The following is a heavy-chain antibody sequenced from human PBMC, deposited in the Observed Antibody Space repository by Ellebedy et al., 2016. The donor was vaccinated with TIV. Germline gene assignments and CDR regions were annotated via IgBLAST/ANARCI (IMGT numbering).Heavy chain of an antibody. CDR2: ISNSGDTT. CDR3: ASSPSQGY. CDR1: GFSFSNYA. V-gene: IGHV3-23*01. Sequence: PGGSLRLSCAASGFSFSNYAMSWVRQAPGKGLEWVSSISNSGDTTYFADTVKGRFTMSRDNSKNTLYLQMNSLRAEDTAVYYCASSPSQGYWGQGTLVTVSS. J-gene: IGHJ4*02. D-gene: IGHD6-19*01.